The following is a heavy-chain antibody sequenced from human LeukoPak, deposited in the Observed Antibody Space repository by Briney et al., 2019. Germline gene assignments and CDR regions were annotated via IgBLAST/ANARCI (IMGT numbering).Heavy chain of an antibody. Sequence: GGSLRLACAASGFTFYNHAMSWVRQAPGKGLEWVSGISDSGDDTYYADSVKGRFTISRDNSKNTLYPQMNSLRAEDTAVYFCAKAPGYCSGGNCFLDYWGQGTLVTVSS. V-gene: IGHV3-23*01. CDR2: ISDSGDDT. CDR1: GFTFYNHA. CDR3: AKAPGYCSGGNCFLDY. J-gene: IGHJ4*02. D-gene: IGHD2-15*01.